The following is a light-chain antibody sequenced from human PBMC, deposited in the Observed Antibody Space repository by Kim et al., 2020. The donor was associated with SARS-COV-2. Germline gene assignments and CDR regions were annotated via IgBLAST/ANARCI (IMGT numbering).Light chain of an antibody. CDR3: QHYSRFPYT. CDR1: ENIGTW. V-gene: IGKV1-5*03. J-gene: IGKJ2*01. Sequence: SGSVGDRVTSTCRASENIGTWLAWYQQKPGRAPSLLIYLASTLESGVPSRFSGTGSGTEFSLSITSLQPDDFATYYCQHYSRFPYTFGQGTKLEI. CDR2: LAS.